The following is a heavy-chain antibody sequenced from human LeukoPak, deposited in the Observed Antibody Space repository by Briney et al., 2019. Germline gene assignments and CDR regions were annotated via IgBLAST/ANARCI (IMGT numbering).Heavy chain of an antibody. Sequence: SETLSLTCTVSGGSISSGYYWTWIRQLAGKGLEWIGRSYITGDTNYNPSLKSRVTISIDTSKNQFSLKLNSVTAADTAVYYCARDHGLGRGFFDLWGRGTLVTVSS. D-gene: IGHD1-1*01. CDR3: ARDHGLGRGFFDL. J-gene: IGHJ2*01. V-gene: IGHV4-61*02. CDR1: GGSISSGYY. CDR2: SYITGDT.